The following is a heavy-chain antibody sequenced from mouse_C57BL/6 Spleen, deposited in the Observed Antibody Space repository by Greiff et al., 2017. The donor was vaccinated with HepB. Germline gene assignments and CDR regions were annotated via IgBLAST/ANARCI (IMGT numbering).Heavy chain of an antibody. J-gene: IGHJ2*01. CDR3: ARDPKLGRCYFDY. CDR2: IDPSDSET. CDR1: GYTFTSYW. V-gene: IGHV1-52*01. D-gene: IGHD4-1*01. Sequence: QVQLQQPGAELVRPGSSVKLSCKASGYTFTSYWMHWVKQRPIQGLEWIGNIDPSDSETHYNQKFKDKATLTVDKSSSTAYMQLSSLTSEDSAVYYCARDPKLGRCYFDYWGQGTTLTVSS.